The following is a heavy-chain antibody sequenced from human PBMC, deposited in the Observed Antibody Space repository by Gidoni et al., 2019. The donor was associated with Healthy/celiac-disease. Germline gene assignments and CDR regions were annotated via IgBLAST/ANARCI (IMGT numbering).Heavy chain of an antibody. V-gene: IGHV4-34*01. Sequence: QVQLQQWGAGLLKPSATLSLTCAVSGGSFSGYYCSWIRQPPGKGLEWIGEINHSGSTNYNPYLKSRVTISVDTSKNQFSLKLRSVTAADTAVYYCARGPYQPLLYPYYYYMDVWGKGTTVTVSS. D-gene: IGHD2-2*02. J-gene: IGHJ6*03. CDR3: ARGPYQPLLYPYYYYMDV. CDR1: GGSFSGYY. CDR2: INHSGST.